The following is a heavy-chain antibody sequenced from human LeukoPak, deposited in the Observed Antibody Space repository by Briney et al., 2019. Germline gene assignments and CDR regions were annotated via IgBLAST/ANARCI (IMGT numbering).Heavy chain of an antibody. V-gene: IGHV4-39*01. CDR3: ARLPNDYGDYVDY. J-gene: IGHJ4*02. Sequence: PSETLSLTCTVSGGSIGSRTYYWVWIRQPPGKGLEWIGSIYYSGGTYYNPSLKSRVTISVDTSKNQFSLELTSVTAADTAVYYCARLPNDYGDYVDYWGQGTLVTVSS. CDR1: GGSIGSRTYY. D-gene: IGHD4-17*01. CDR2: IYYSGGT.